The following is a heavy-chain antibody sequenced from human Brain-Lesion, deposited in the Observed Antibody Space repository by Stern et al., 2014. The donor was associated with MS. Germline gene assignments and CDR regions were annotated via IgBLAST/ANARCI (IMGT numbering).Heavy chain of an antibody. D-gene: IGHD6-19*01. J-gene: IGHJ6*02. V-gene: IGHV3-33*06. CDR3: AKDKKDSSGWNLYFYGMDV. CDR1: GFTFSSYG. Sequence: VHLVESGGGVVQPGRSLRLSCAVSGFTFSSYGMYWVRQATGKGLEWGAGLWFDGTKKNYIESVKGRFTISRDNSKNTLSLQMTSLRAEDTAVYYCAKDKKDSSGWNLYFYGMDVWGQGTTVIVSS. CDR2: LWFDGTKK.